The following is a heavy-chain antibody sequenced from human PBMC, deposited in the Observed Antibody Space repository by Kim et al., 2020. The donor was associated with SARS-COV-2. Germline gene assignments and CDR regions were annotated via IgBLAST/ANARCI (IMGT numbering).Heavy chain of an antibody. CDR1: GGSFSGYY. V-gene: IGHV4-34*01. D-gene: IGHD2-2*01. CDR2: INHSGST. J-gene: IGHJ6*02. CDR3: ARVAVVPAYYYCYYGMDV. Sequence: SETLSLTCAVYGGSFSGYYWSWIRQPPGKGLEWIGEINHSGSTNYNPSLKSRVTISVDTSKNQFSLKLSSVTAADTAVYYCARVAVVPAYYYCYYGMDVWGQGTTVTVSS.